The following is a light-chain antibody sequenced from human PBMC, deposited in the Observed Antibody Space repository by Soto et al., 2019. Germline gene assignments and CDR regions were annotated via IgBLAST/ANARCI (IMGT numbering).Light chain of an antibody. Sequence: DIQMTQSPSSLSASVGDSVTITCRASQSISNYLNWYQQKPGKATKLLIHAASNLQSGVPSRFSGSGAGTDFTLTINTLQPEDFAIYHCQQTYSTLYTFGQGTKLEIK. CDR1: QSISNY. V-gene: IGKV1-39*01. CDR2: AAS. J-gene: IGKJ2*01. CDR3: QQTYSTLYT.